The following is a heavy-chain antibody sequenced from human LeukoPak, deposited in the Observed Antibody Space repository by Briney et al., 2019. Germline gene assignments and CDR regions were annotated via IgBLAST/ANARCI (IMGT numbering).Heavy chain of an antibody. V-gene: IGHV4-39*01. CDR3: ARRSYDFWSGYPYNWFDP. CDR1: GGSISSSCYY. D-gene: IGHD3-3*01. J-gene: IGHJ5*02. Sequence: SETLSLTCTVSGGSISSSCYYWGWIRQPPGKGLEWIGSIYYSGSTYYTPSLKSRVTISVDTSKNQFSLKLSSVTAADTAVYYCARRSYDFWSGYPYNWFDPWGQGTLVTVSS. CDR2: IYYSGST.